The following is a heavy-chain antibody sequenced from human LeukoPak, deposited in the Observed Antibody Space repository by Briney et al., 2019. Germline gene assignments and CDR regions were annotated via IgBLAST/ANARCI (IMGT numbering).Heavy chain of an antibody. CDR1: GVSISSSDYY. CDR3: ARDRYYYDSSGYPLPEFDY. CDR2: IYYSGST. Sequence: SETLSLTCSVSGVSISSSDYYWGWIRQPPGKGLEWIGSIYYSGSTYYNPSLRSRVTISVDTSKNQFSLKLSSVTAADTAVYYCARDRYYYDSSGYPLPEFDYWGQGTLVTVSS. J-gene: IGHJ4*02. V-gene: IGHV4-39*07. D-gene: IGHD3-22*01.